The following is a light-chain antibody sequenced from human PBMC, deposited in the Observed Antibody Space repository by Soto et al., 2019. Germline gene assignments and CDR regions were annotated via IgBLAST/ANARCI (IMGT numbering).Light chain of an antibody. V-gene: IGKV1-5*03. CDR3: QQYNGLPTWT. CDR2: KAA. CDR1: QIINIW. J-gene: IGKJ1*01. Sequence: DLQVTQSPSTLSASVGDRVTITCRASQIINIWLAWYQQKPGTAPKLLIYKAATLESGVPSRFSGNGSGTDFTLTISSLQPDDSATYYCQQYNGLPTWTFGEATKVE.